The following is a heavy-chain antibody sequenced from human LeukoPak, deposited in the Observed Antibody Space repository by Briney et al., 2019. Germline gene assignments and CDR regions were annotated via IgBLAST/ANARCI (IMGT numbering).Heavy chain of an antibody. V-gene: IGHV3-30-3*01. CDR2: ISYDGSNK. D-gene: IGHD2-2*02. Sequence: GRSLRLSCAASGFTFSSYAMHWVRQAPGKGLEWVAVISYDGSNKYYADSVKGRFTISRDNSKNTLYLQMNSLRAEDTAVYYCAKDQGGPYPHDAFDIWGQGTMVTVSS. CDR3: AKDQGGPYPHDAFDI. CDR1: GFTFSSYA. J-gene: IGHJ3*02.